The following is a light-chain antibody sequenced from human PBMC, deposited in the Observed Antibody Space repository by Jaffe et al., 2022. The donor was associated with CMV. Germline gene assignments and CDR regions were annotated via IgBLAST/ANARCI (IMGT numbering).Light chain of an antibody. V-gene: IGLV2-8*01. J-gene: IGLJ1*01. CDR3: SSYAGSNTIYV. Sequence: QSALTQPPSASGSPGQSVTISCTGTSSDIGGFDYVSWYQQHPGKAPKLLIYAVNKRPSGVPDRFSGSKSGNTASLTVSGLQPEDEADYYCSSYAGSNTIYVFGTGTKVTVL. CDR2: AVN. CDR1: SSDIGGFDY.